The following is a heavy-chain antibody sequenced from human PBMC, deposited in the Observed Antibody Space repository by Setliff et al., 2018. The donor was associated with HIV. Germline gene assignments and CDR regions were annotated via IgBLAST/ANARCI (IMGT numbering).Heavy chain of an antibody. D-gene: IGHD3-22*01. J-gene: IGHJ4*02. V-gene: IGHV3-23*01. CDR2: ITANDGNS. CDR3: AKDRGSDPYDPIDY. Sequence: GESLKISCAASGFTFSSYAMSWVRQAPGSGLEWVSGITANDGNSYYADSVKGRFTISKDISKNTLYLQMNSLRAEDTAVYYCAKDRGSDPYDPIDYWGPGTLVTVSS. CDR1: GFTFSSYA.